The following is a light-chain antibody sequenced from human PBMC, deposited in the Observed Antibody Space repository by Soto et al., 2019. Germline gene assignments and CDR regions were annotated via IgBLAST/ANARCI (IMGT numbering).Light chain of an antibody. V-gene: IGLV1-47*01. CDR1: SSNIGSNY. J-gene: IGLJ1*01. Sequence: QAVLTQPPSASGTPGQTVTSSCSGSSSNIGSNYVYWYQQLPGTAPKLLIYRNHQRPSGVPDRFSGSKSGTSGSLAISGLRSEDDADYYCATWDDSLRGYIFGPGTKVTVL. CDR2: RNH. CDR3: ATWDDSLRGYI.